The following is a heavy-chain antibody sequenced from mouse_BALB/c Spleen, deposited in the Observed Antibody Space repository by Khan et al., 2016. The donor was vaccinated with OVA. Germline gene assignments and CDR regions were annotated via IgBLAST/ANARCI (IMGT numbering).Heavy chain of an antibody. CDR1: GYTFTSYV. CDR3: APVGTYYVSFAY. J-gene: IGHJ3*01. V-gene: IGHV1S136*01. CDR2: IYPFNDDT. Sequence: VRLQQSGPELVKPGASVKMSCKAAGYTFTSYVMHWVKQKPGLGLEWIGYIYPFNDDTKYNEKFIGKATLTSDKSSSTAYMELSSLTSEDSAFYYCAPVGTYYVSFAYWGQGTLVTVSA. D-gene: IGHD1-1*01.